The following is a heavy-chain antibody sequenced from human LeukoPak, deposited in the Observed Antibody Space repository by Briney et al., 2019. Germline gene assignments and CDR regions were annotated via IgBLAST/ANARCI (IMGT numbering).Heavy chain of an antibody. CDR2: IRNDGRNK. Sequence: GGSLRLSCAASGFSFSDYGMYWVRQAPGKGLEWVAFIRNDGRNKYYTDSVKGRFTISRDNSKNTLYLQMNSLRAEDTAVYYCAKDLNYGDLLDYWGQGTLVTVSS. V-gene: IGHV3-30*02. J-gene: IGHJ4*02. CDR3: AKDLNYGDLLDY. CDR1: GFSFSDYG. D-gene: IGHD4-17*01.